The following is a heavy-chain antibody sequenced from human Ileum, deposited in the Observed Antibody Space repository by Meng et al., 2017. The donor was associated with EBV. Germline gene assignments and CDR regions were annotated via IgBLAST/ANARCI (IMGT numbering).Heavy chain of an antibody. CDR3: ARYSSSSGWLDP. D-gene: IGHD6-19*01. V-gene: IGHV4-4*02. CDR2: IYYSGNT. Sequence: QVQLQESGPGLVKPSGXLSLTCAVSGGSITSRNWWTWVRRPPGKGLEWIGTIYYSGNTYYSPSLKSRVTISVDTSKNQFSLQLNSVTAADTAVYYCARYSSSSGWLDPWGQGTLVTVSS. J-gene: IGHJ5*02. CDR1: GGSITSRNW.